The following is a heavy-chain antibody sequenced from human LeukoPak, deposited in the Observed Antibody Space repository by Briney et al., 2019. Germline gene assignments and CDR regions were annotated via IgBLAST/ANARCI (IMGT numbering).Heavy chain of an antibody. J-gene: IGHJ3*02. CDR1: GFTSSSYW. Sequence: GGSLRLSCAASGFTSSSYWIHWGRQPPGKGLVWVSRINSDGGNTSYADSVKGGFTISRDNAKNTLYLQMNGLRAEDTAVYYCAREQGYCSSTSCYVGAFDIWGQGTMVTVSS. D-gene: IGHD2-2*01. CDR3: AREQGYCSSTSCYVGAFDI. CDR2: INSDGGNT. V-gene: IGHV3-74*01.